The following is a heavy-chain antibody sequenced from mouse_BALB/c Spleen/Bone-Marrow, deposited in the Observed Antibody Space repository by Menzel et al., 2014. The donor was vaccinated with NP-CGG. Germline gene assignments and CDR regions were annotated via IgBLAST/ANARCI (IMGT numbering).Heavy chain of an antibody. V-gene: IGHV3-2*02. CDR2: ISYSGGT. J-gene: IGHJ1*01. CDR3: AGNYWYFDV. CDR1: GYSITSDYA. D-gene: IGHD2-1*01. Sequence: EVKLVESGPGLVKPSQSLSLTCTVTGYSITSDYAWNWIRQFPGNKLEWMGYISYSGGTSYNPSLKSRISITRDTSKNQFFLQLNSVTTEDTATYYCAGNYWYFDVWGAGTTVTVSS.